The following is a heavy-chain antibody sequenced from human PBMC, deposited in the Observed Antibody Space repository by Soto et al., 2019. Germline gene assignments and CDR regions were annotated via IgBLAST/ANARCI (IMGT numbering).Heavy chain of an antibody. J-gene: IGHJ5*02. Sequence: QVQLVQSGAEVKKPGASVKVSCKASGYTFTSYDINWVRQATGQGLEWMGWMNPNSGNTGYAQKFQGRVTMTRNTSIITAYMELSSLRSEDTAVYYCARGPVLLWFGEFIHSNWFDPWGQGTLVTVSS. CDR1: GYTFTSYD. CDR2: MNPNSGNT. V-gene: IGHV1-8*01. CDR3: ARGPVLLWFGEFIHSNWFDP. D-gene: IGHD3-10*01.